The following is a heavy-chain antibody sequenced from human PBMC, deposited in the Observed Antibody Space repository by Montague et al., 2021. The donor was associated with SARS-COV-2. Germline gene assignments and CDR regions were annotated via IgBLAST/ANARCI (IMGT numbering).Heavy chain of an antibody. Sequence: SETLSLTCAVYGGSFSGYYWNWIRQPPGKELEWIGEINHSGSTNYNPSLKSRLTMSVDTSTNQFSLKLSSVTAADTAVYYCARGARQGYGCRLWSFDYWGQGTLVTVSS. CDR3: ARGARQGYGCRLWSFDY. CDR2: INHSGST. J-gene: IGHJ4*02. CDR1: GGSFSGYY. D-gene: IGHD3-10*01. V-gene: IGHV4-34*01.